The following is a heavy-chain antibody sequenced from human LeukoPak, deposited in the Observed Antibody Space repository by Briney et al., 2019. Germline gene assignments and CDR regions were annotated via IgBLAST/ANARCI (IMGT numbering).Heavy chain of an antibody. CDR3: ARMLGYYYDSSGYYPP. CDR1: GGSIRSSSYY. Sequence: SETLSLTCTVSGGSIRSSSYYWGWIRQPPGKGLEWIGSIYYSGSTYYNPSLKSRVTISVDTSKNQFSLKLSSVTAADTAVYYCARMLGYYYDSSGYYPPWGQGTLVTVSS. D-gene: IGHD3-22*01. V-gene: IGHV4-39*01. J-gene: IGHJ5*02. CDR2: IYYSGST.